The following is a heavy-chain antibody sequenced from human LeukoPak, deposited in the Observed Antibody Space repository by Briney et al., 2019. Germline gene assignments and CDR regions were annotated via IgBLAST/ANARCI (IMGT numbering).Heavy chain of an antibody. D-gene: IGHD6-13*01. CDR2: THYSGST. CDR1: GGSISSYY. CDR3: AREGEKQKLTWDAFDI. Sequence: PSETLSLTCTVSGGSISSYYWSWIRQPPGKGLEWIGYTHYSGSTNYNPSLKSRVTMSVDTSKDQFSLQLNSVTPEDTAVYYCAREGEKQKLTWDAFDIWGQGTMVTVSS. J-gene: IGHJ3*02. V-gene: IGHV4-59*12.